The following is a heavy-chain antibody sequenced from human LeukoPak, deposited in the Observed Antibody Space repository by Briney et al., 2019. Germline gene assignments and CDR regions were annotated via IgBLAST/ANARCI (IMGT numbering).Heavy chain of an antibody. Sequence: SETLSLTCSVSGGSISGYYWTWIRQAPVKGLEWIGYIYYNGNTNHNPSLNGRVTISLDTSRSQFSLKLSSVTVADTAVYYCARRARATAGGDYLDYWGQGTLLTVSS. J-gene: IGHJ4*02. V-gene: IGHV4-59*08. CDR3: ARRARATAGGDYLDY. D-gene: IGHD6-13*01. CDR1: GGSISGYY. CDR2: IYYNGNT.